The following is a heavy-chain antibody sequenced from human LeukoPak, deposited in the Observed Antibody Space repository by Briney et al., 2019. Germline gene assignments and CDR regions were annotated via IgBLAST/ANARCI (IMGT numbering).Heavy chain of an antibody. CDR1: GYTFTGYY. CDR3: ARTPGTTGTRHYYYGMDV. V-gene: IGHV1-2*06. D-gene: IGHD1-1*01. CDR2: INPNSGGT. J-gene: IGHJ6*02. Sequence: ASVKVSCKASGYTFTGYYMHWVRQAPGQGLEWMGRINPNSGGTNYAQKFQGRVTVTRDTSISTAYMELSRLRSDDTAVYYCARTPGTTGTRHYYYGMDVWGQGTTVTVSS.